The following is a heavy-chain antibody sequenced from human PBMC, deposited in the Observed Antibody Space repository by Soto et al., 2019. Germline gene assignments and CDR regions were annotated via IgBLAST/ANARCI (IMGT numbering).Heavy chain of an antibody. D-gene: IGHD4-17*01. CDR1: GGSISSSNW. CDR3: ARAHYGDYGYGMDV. CDR2: IYHSGST. Sequence: SETLSLTCAVSGGSISSSNWWSRVRQPPGKGLEWIGGIYHSGSTNYNPSLKSRVTISVDRSKNQFSLKLSSVTAADTAVYYCARAHYGDYGYGMDVWGQGTTVTVSS. V-gene: IGHV4-4*02. J-gene: IGHJ6*02.